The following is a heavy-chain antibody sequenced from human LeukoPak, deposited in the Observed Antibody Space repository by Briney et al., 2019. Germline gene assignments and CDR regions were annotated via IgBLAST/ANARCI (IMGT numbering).Heavy chain of an antibody. CDR1: GFIFSSYG. CDR2: IWHDGSND. Sequence: PGRSLRLSCAASGFIFSSYGMHWDRQAPGKGLEWVARIWHDGSNDDYADSVKGRFTISRDNSKNTLYLQMNSLRAEDTAIYYCAKVTGDYYDTSGAFDYWGQGTLVTVSS. V-gene: IGHV3-33*06. CDR3: AKVTGDYYDTSGAFDY. J-gene: IGHJ4*02. D-gene: IGHD3-22*01.